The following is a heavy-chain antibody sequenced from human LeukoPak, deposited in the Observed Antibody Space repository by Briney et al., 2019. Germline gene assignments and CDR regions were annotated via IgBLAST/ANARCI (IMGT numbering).Heavy chain of an antibody. CDR2: INHSGST. J-gene: IGHJ6*02. CDR3: ATNDCSSTSCYFGY. V-gene: IGHV4-34*01. D-gene: IGHD2-2*01. CDR1: GGSFSGYY. Sequence: SETLSLTCAVYGGSFSGYYWSWIRQPPGKGLEWIGEINHSGSTNYNPSLKSRVTISVDTSKNQFSLKLSSVTAADTAVYYCATNDCSSTSCYFGYWGQGTTVTVSS.